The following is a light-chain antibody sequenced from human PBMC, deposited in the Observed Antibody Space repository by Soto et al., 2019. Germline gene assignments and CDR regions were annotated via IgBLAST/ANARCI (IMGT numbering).Light chain of an antibody. V-gene: IGKV3-15*01. J-gene: IGKJ1*01. CDR1: QSVSSSY. CDR3: QQYNKWPWT. Sequence: EIVLTQSPGTLSLSPGERATLSCRASQSVSSSYLAWYQQRPGQAPRLLINAASIRATDTPDRISGSGSGTEFTLTISSLQSEDLAVYYCQQYNKWPWTFGQGTKVDIK. CDR2: AAS.